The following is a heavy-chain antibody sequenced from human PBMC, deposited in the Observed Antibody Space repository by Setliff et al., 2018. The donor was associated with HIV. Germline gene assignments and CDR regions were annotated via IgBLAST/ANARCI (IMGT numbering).Heavy chain of an antibody. J-gene: IGHJ4*02. D-gene: IGHD3-10*01. CDR1: GDSFSNYA. CDR3: AGSWYTTGRGDY. Sequence: SVKVSCKTSGDSFSNYAITWVRQAPGQGLEWMGGIVPKFGTPNYAERFQGRVTITADESTSTAYMELRNLRSDDTAVYYCAGSWYTTGRGDYWGPGTLVTVSS. V-gene: IGHV1-69*13. CDR2: IVPKFGTP.